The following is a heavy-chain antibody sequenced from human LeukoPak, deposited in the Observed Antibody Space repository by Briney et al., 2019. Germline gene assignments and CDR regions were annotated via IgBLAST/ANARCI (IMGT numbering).Heavy chain of an antibody. Sequence: GGSLRLSCAASGFNFGSYGMHWVRQPPGKGLEWVAVISYDGSREYYADSVKGRFTISRDSSRNTLYLQMDSLRPEDTAMYYCSKSAVAGTHYYYYDMDVWGQGTTVTVSS. J-gene: IGHJ6*02. D-gene: IGHD6-19*01. CDR3: SKSAVAGTHYYYYDMDV. V-gene: IGHV3-30*18. CDR1: GFNFGSYG. CDR2: ISYDGSRE.